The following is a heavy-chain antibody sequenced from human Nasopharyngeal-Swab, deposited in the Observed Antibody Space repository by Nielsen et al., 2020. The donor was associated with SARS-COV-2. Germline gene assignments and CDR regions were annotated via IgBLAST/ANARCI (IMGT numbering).Heavy chain of an antibody. CDR2: INHSGST. D-gene: IGHD6-19*01. V-gene: IGHV4-34*01. J-gene: IGHJ5*01. CDR1: GGSFSGYY. Sequence: SQTLSLTCAVYGGSFSGYYWSWIRQPPGKGLEWIGEINHSGSTNYNPSLKSRVTISVDTSKNQFSLKLSSVTAADTAVYYCARGRGSSGLTYNWFDSWGQGTLVTVSS. CDR3: ARGRGSSGLTYNWFDS.